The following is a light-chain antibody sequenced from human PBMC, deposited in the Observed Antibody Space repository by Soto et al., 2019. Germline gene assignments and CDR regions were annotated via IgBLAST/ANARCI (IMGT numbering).Light chain of an antibody. CDR2: DVS. J-gene: IGLJ1*01. V-gene: IGLV2-14*01. CDR1: SSDVGGYNY. Sequence: QSVLTQPASVSGSPGQSITISCTGTSSDVGGYNYVSWYQQHPGKAPKFMIYDVSNRPSGVSNRFSGSKSGNTASLTISWLQAEDEADYYCSSYTSSSLHVFGTGTKVTVL. CDR3: SSYTSSSLHV.